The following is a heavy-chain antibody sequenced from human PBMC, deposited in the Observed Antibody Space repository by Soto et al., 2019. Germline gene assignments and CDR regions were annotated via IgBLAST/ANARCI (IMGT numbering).Heavy chain of an antibody. CDR3: ARYDFGTFDY. Sequence: TLSLTCAVSGDSISSSFWWSWVLQPPGKGLEWIGEIYHTESTVYNPSLKSRVTISVDKSKNQFSLNLDSVTAADTAVYYCARYDFGTFDYWGRGILVTVSS. J-gene: IGHJ4*02. V-gene: IGHV4-4*02. D-gene: IGHD4-17*01. CDR1: GDSISSSFW. CDR2: IYHTEST.